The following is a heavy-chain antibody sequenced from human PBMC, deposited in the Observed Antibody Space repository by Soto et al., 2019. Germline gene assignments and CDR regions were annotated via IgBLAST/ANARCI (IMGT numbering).Heavy chain of an antibody. CDR1: GYSFTNYW. D-gene: IGHD2-15*01. J-gene: IGHJ6*02. Sequence: VESLKISCKASGYSFTNYWIVWVRQMPGKGLEWMGIIYPGDSDTRYSPSFEGQVTISADNSITTAYLHWSSLKASDTAMYYCARPSPGSFGGIDVWGQGTTVTVSS. CDR2: IYPGDSDT. CDR3: ARPSPGSFGGIDV. V-gene: IGHV5-51*01.